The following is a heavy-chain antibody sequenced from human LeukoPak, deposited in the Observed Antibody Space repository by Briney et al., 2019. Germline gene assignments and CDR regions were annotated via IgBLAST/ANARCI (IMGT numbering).Heavy chain of an antibody. V-gene: IGHV1-18*04. Sequence: ASVKVSCKASGYTFTSSGISWVRQAPGQGLEWMGWISAYNGNTNYAQKLQGRVTMTTDTSTSTAYMELRSLRSDDTAVYYCARDRPRPYYYYGMDVWGKGTTVTVSS. J-gene: IGHJ6*04. CDR2: ISAYNGNT. CDR3: ARDRPRPYYYYGMDV. CDR1: GYTFTSSG.